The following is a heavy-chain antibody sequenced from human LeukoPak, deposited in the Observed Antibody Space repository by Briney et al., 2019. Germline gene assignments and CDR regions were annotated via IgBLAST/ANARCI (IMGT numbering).Heavy chain of an antibody. J-gene: IGHJ4*02. V-gene: IGHV3-23*01. CDR1: GFTFSTYA. D-gene: IGHD4-11*01. CDR3: AKGGHDYSPFYW. Sequence: PGGSLRLSCAASGFTFSTYAMGWVRQAPGKGLEWVSSIKGGGGDPFYADSVKGRFTISRDNSKITLFLQLNSLRAEDTAVYYCAKGGHDYSPFYWWGQGTLVTVSS. CDR2: IKGGGGDP.